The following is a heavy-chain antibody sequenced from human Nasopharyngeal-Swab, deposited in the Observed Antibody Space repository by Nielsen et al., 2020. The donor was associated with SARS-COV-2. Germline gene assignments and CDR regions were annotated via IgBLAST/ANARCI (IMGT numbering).Heavy chain of an antibody. Sequence: WIRQPPGKGLEWIGEINHSGSTNYNPSLKSRVTMSVDTSKNQFSLKLSSVTAADTAVYYCARGAHSSSYGVGNWFDPWGQGTLVTVSS. CDR3: ARGAHSSSYGVGNWFDP. V-gene: IGHV4-34*01. J-gene: IGHJ5*02. CDR2: INHSGST. D-gene: IGHD6-6*01.